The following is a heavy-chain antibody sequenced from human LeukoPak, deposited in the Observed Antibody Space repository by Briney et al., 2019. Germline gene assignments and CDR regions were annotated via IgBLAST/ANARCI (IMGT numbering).Heavy chain of an antibody. CDR1: GFTVHSNY. V-gene: IGHV3-53*01. D-gene: IGHD4-23*01. CDR2: IDRSGVT. J-gene: IGHJ4*02. Sequence: GGSLRLSCAASGFTVHSNYMSWVRQAPGKGLEWVSVIDRSGVTHYADSVKGRFTISRDNSKNTLYLQMNSLRAEDTGVYYCARRAGGYSHPYDYWGQGTLVTVSS. CDR3: ARRAGGYSHPYDY.